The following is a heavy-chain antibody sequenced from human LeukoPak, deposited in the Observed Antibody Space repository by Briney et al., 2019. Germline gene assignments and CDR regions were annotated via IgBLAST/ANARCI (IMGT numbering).Heavy chain of an antibody. Sequence: SETLSLTCAVYGGSFSGYYWSWIRQPPGKGLGWIGEINHSGSTNYNPSLKSRVTISVDTSKNQFSLKLSSVTAADTAVYYCARGRIAKIVVVHSFQYGMDVWGQGTTVTVSS. CDR1: GGSFSGYY. V-gene: IGHV4-34*01. J-gene: IGHJ6*02. CDR2: INHSGST. D-gene: IGHD3-22*01. CDR3: ARGRIAKIVVVHSFQYGMDV.